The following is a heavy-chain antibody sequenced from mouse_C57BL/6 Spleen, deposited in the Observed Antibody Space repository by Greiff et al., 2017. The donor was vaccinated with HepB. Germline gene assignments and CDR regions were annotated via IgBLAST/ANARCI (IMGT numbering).Heavy chain of an antibody. Sequence: EVQGVESGGGLVQPGGSLSLSCAASGFTFTDYYMSWVRQPPGKALEWLGFIRNKANGYTTEYSASVKGRFTISRDNSQSILYLQMNALRAEDSATYHCARYGGLSYWYFDVWGTGTTVTVSS. CDR1: GFTFTDYY. J-gene: IGHJ1*03. CDR3: ARYGGLSYWYFDV. CDR2: IRNKANGYTT. V-gene: IGHV7-3*01.